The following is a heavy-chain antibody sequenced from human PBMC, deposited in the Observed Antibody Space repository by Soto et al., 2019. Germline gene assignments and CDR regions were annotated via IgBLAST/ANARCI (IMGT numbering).Heavy chain of an antibody. CDR1: GFTFSSYA. CDR2: ISGSGGST. V-gene: IGHV3-23*01. J-gene: IGHJ4*02. Sequence: EVQLLESGGGLVQPGGSLRLSCAASGFTFSSYAMSWVRQAPGKGLEWVSAISGSGGSTYYADSVKGRFTISRDNSQTTLYLQMNSLRAEDTAVYYCAKAPTNYGSGSDYYYWGQGTLVTVSS. D-gene: IGHD3-10*01. CDR3: AKAPTNYGSGSDYYY.